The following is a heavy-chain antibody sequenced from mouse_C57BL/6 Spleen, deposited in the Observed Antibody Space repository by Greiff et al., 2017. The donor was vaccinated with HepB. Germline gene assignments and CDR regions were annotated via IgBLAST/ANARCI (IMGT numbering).Heavy chain of an antibody. D-gene: IGHD4-1*01. J-gene: IGHJ2*01. CDR3: ARAGTGTDY. Sequence: EVKLMESGPGLVKPSQSLSLTCSVTGYSITSGYYWNWIRQFPGNKLEWMGYISYDGSNNYNPSLKNRISITRDTSKNQFFLKLNSVTTEDTATYYCARAGTGTDYWGQGTTLTVSS. V-gene: IGHV3-6*01. CDR1: GYSITSGYY. CDR2: ISYDGSN.